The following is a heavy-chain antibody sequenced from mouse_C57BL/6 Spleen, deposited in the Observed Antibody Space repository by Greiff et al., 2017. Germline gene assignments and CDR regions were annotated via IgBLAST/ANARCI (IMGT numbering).Heavy chain of an antibody. CDR3: TSTIVTTRWYFDV. J-gene: IGHJ1*03. CDR2: IRLKSDNYAT. Sequence: EVMLVESGGGLVQPGGSMKLSCVASGFTFSNYWMNWVRQSPEKGLEWVAQIRLKSDNYATHYAESVKGRFTISRDDSKSSVYLQMNNLRAEDTGIYYCTSTIVTTRWYFDVWGTGTTVTVSS. D-gene: IGHD2-5*01. CDR1: GFTFSNYW. V-gene: IGHV6-3*01.